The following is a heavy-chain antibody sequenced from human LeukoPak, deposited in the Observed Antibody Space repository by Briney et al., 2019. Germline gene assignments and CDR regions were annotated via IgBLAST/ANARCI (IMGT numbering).Heavy chain of an antibody. CDR1: GGFIGRAYSY. V-gene: IGHV4-30-4*08. J-gene: IGHJ3*02. Sequence: KASETVSLMRPVSGGFIGRAYSYWSWLPQPPGRGLERLGYIYYSGSTYYNPSLKSRVTISVDTSKNQFSLKLSSVTAADTAVYYCARGGTMMYAFDIWGQGTMVTVSS. CDR3: ARGGTMMYAFDI. CDR2: IYYSGST. D-gene: IGHD3-22*01.